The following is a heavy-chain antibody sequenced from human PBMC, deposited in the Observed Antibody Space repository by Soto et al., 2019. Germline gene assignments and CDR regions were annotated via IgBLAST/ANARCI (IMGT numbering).Heavy chain of an antibody. J-gene: IGHJ4*02. Sequence: ASVKVSCKASGYTFSDCRMHWVRQAPGLGLEWMGIINLSGGATTYAQKFQGRVTMTRDTSTSTVYMDLSSLTSEDTAVYYCARDGPHRWIDYWGQGTLVTASS. CDR3: ARDGPHRWIDY. CDR1: GYTFSDCR. V-gene: IGHV1-46*01. CDR2: INLSGGAT.